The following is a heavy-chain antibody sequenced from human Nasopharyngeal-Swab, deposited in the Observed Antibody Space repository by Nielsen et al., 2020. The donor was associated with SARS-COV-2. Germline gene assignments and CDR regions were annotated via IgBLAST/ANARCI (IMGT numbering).Heavy chain of an antibody. CDR2: INHSGST. V-gene: IGHV4-34*01. D-gene: IGHD6-13*01. CDR3: ARGQKGEQQLDPPLKTNNWFDP. Sequence: RQAPGKGLEWIGDINHSGSTNYNPSLKSRVTISVDTSKNQFSLKLSSVTAADTAVYYCARGQKGEQQLDPPLKTNNWFDPWGQGTLVTVSS. J-gene: IGHJ5*02.